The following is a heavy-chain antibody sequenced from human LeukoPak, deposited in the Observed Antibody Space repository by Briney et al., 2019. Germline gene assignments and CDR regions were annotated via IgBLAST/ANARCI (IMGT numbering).Heavy chain of an antibody. Sequence: ASVKVSCKASGYTFTSYDINWVRQATGQGLEWMGWMNPNSGNTGYAQKFQGRVTITRNTSISTAYMELSSLRSEDTAVYYCVAGGGLYYYGSGSYWCDYWGQGTLVTVSS. CDR3: VAGGGLYYYGSGSYWCDY. J-gene: IGHJ4*02. CDR2: MNPNSGNT. V-gene: IGHV1-8*03. CDR1: GYTFTSYD. D-gene: IGHD3-10*01.